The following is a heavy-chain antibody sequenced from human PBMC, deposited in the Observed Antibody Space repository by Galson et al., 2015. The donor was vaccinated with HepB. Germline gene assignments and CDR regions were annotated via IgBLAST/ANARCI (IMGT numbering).Heavy chain of an antibody. J-gene: IGHJ4*02. CDR3: ARSPPYFDSSGYYSY. CDR2: ISDSNSYI. D-gene: IGHD3-22*01. Sequence: SLRLSCAASGFTFSRYSMNWVRQTPGKGLELVSSISDSNSYIYYADSVKGRFTISRDNAKNSLYLQMNSLRAEDTAVYYCARSPPYFDSSGYYSYWGQGTLVTVSS. CDR1: GFTFSRYS. V-gene: IGHV3-21*01.